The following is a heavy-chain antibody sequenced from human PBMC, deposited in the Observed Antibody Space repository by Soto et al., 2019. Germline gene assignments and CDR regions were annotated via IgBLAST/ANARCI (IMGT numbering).Heavy chain of an antibody. CDR3: ARELVQGHYYGMDV. J-gene: IGHJ6*02. V-gene: IGHV1-2*02. CDR2: INPNSGGT. CDR1: GYTFTGYY. Sequence: ASVKVSCKASGYTFTGYYMHWVRQAPGQGLEWMGWINPNSGGTNYAQKFQGRVTMTRDTSISTAYMELSRLRSDDTAVYYCARELVQGHYYGMDVWGQGTTVTVLL.